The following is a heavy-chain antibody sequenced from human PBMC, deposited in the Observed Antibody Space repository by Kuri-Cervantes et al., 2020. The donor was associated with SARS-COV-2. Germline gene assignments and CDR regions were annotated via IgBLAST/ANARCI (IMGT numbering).Heavy chain of an antibody. CDR1: AFPLSTSGVG. Sequence: GPTQVTPTQTLTLSCNLSAFPLSTSGVGVGWIRQPPGKALEWLALIYWNDDKRYGPSLKSRLTITKDTSKNQVVLTMTNMDPVDTATYYCASIAALRVSYYYYGMDVWGQGTTVTVSS. CDR3: ASIAALRVSYYYYGMDV. J-gene: IGHJ6*02. D-gene: IGHD6-6*01. V-gene: IGHV2-5*01. CDR2: IYWNDDK.